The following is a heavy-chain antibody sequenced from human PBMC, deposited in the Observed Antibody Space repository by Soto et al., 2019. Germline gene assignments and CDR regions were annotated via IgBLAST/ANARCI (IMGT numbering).Heavy chain of an antibody. D-gene: IGHD4-17*01. V-gene: IGHV3-64*01. CDR2: ISPDGVNT. CDR3: ARDEYGDYVFTY. J-gene: IGHJ4*01. CDR1: GFTFSATT. Sequence: GGSLRLSCAGSGFTFSATTLHWVRQAPGKGLEYVSAISPDGVNTYYASSVKGRFTIPRDNSKNTLYLQMGSLRAEDMAVYYCARDEYGDYVFTYWGRGTLVTVSS.